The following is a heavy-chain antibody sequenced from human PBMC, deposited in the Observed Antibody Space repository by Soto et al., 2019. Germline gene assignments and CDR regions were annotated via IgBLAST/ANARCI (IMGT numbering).Heavy chain of an antibody. J-gene: IGHJ6*03. CDR2: ISAFNGNT. V-gene: IGHV1-18*01. CDR3: ARDRGVAPPVAGNTHYYYYMDV. D-gene: IGHD6-19*01. Sequence: QDQLVQSGAEVKKPGASVTVSCKASGYSFTNYGVTWVRQAPGQELGRMGWISAFNGNTHYAQNLQGRVTMTTDASTSTAYMERRSLRSDDTAVYYCARDRGVAPPVAGNTHYYYYMDVWGKGTTVTVS. CDR1: GYSFTNYG.